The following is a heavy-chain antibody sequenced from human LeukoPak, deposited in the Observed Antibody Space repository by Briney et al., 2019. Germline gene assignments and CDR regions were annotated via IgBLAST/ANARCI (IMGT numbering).Heavy chain of an antibody. D-gene: IGHD3-3*01. J-gene: IGHJ3*02. Sequence: SETLSLTCTVSGGSISRYYWSWIRQPAGKGLQWIVRIYTSGSTNYNPSLKSRVTMSVDTSKNQFSLKLSSVTAADTAVYYCARDLGYDFWSGYSAFDIWGQGTMVTVSS. V-gene: IGHV4-4*07. CDR1: GGSISRYY. CDR3: ARDLGYDFWSGYSAFDI. CDR2: IYTSGST.